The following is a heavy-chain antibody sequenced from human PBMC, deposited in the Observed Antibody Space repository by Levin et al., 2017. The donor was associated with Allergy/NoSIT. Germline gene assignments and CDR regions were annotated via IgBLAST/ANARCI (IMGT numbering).Heavy chain of an antibody. J-gene: IGHJ4*02. CDR1: GFSFKDFW. CDR3: ARDRDGKDY. V-gene: IGHV3-7*04. D-gene: IGHD1-14*01. Sequence: PGGSLRLSCAASGFSFKDFWMSWVRQAPGKGLEWVANINRDGSEERYADSLKGRFTISRDNAKYSVSLQMNSLRVEDTAVYYCARDRDGKDYWGQGTLVTVSS. CDR2: INRDGSEE.